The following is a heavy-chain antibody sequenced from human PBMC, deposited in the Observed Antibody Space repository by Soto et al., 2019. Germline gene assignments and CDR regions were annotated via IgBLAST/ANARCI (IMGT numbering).Heavy chain of an antibody. D-gene: IGHD4-17*01. V-gene: IGHV1-3*01. CDR1: GYMFTKSA. CDR3: ARDVTVNTRNLDY. CDR2: ISGDSGNT. Sequence: ASVKVSCKASGYMFTKSAMHWVRQAPGQRLEWMGWISGDSGNTKYSPKLQDRVTITRDTSASTAYMELSSLRSEDTALYYCARDVTVNTRNLDYWGQGTLVTVSS. J-gene: IGHJ4*02.